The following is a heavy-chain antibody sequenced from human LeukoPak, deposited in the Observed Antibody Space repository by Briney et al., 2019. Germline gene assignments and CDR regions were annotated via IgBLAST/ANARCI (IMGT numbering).Heavy chain of an antibody. CDR2: NNPNSGGT. V-gene: IGHV1-2*02. J-gene: IGHJ5*02. D-gene: IGHD6-6*01. Sequence: WASVKVSCKASGYTFTGYYMHWVRQAPGQGLEWMGWNNPNSGGTNYAQKFQGRVTMTRDTSISTAYMELSRLRSDDTAVYYCAREGARPANWFDPWGQGTLVTVSS. CDR3: AREGARPANWFDP. CDR1: GYTFTGYY.